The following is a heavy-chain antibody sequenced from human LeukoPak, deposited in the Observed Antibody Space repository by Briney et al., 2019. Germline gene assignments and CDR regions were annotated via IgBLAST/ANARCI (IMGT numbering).Heavy chain of an antibody. V-gene: IGHV3-21*01. J-gene: IGHJ4*02. CDR1: GFTFSSYS. D-gene: IGHD4-23*01. Sequence: GGSLRLSCAASGFTFSSYSMNWVRQAPGKGLEWVSSISSSSSYIYYADSVKGRFTISRDNAKNSLYLQMNSLRAEDTAVYYCALIGELVTPLLDYWGQGTLVTVSS. CDR3: ALIGELVTPLLDY. CDR2: ISSSSSYI.